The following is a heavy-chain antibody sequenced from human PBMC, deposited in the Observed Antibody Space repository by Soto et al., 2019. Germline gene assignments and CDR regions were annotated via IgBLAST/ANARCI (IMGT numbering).Heavy chain of an antibody. CDR3: ARDIGYGGN. J-gene: IGHJ4*02. Sequence: EVQLVESGGGLVQPGGSLRLSCAASGFTFSTSWMHWVRQTPGKGLVWVSHINPDGSITNYADSAKGRFTISRDNAKNTLFLQMNNLRAEDTSVYFCARDIGYGGNWGQGTLVTVYS. V-gene: IGHV3-74*01. D-gene: IGHD3-16*01. CDR2: INPDGSIT. CDR1: GFTFSTSW.